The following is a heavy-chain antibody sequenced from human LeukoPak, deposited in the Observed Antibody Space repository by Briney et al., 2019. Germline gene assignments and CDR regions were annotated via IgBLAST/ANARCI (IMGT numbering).Heavy chain of an antibody. CDR3: ARDPEPGYSSGPYFDY. J-gene: IGHJ4*02. V-gene: IGHV3-30-3*01. CDR1: GFTFSSYA. D-gene: IGHD6-19*01. Sequence: GGSLRLSCAASGFTFSSYAMHWVRQAPGKGLEWVAVIPYDGSNKYYADSVKGRFTISRDNSKNTLYLQMNSLRAEDTAVYYCARDPEPGYSSGPYFDYWGQGTLVTVSS. CDR2: IPYDGSNK.